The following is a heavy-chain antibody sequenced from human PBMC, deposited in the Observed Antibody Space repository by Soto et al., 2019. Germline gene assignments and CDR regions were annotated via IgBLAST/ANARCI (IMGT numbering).Heavy chain of an antibody. CDR2: ISYDGSNK. CDR3: ARGGYYGSGSYYMGGYYYGMDV. Sequence: GGSLRLSCAASGFTFSSYGMHWVRQAPGKGLEWVAVISYDGSNKYYADSVKGRFTISRDNSKNALYLQMNSLRAEDTAVYYCARGGYYGSGSYYMGGYYYGMDVWGQGTTVTVSS. V-gene: IGHV3-30*19. CDR1: GFTFSSYG. J-gene: IGHJ6*02. D-gene: IGHD3-10*01.